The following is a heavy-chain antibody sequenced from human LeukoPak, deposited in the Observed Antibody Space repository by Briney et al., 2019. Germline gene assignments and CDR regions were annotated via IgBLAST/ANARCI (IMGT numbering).Heavy chain of an antibody. CDR1: GYSISSGYY. CDR3: ARDHGVTMIVVVGFDY. Sequence: SETLSLTCTVSGYSISSGYYWGWIRQPPGKGLEWMGSIYHSGSTYYNPSPKSRVNISVDTTKHQSSPKLSSATAADTAVYYCARDHGVTMIVVVGFDYWGQGTLVTVSS. D-gene: IGHD3-22*01. V-gene: IGHV4-38-2*02. J-gene: IGHJ4*02. CDR2: IYHSGST.